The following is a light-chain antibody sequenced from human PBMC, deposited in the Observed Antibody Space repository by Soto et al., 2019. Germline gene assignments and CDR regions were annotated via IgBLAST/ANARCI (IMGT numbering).Light chain of an antibody. CDR2: GAS. V-gene: IGKV3-20*01. CDR3: QQYGSSLYT. CDR1: QSVSSSY. Sequence: EIVLTQSPGTLSLSPGERATLSCRASQSVSSSYLAWYQQKPGQAPRLLIYGASSRATGIPERFSGSGSGTDFTLTISRLEPEEFAVYYCQQYGSSLYTFGQGTKLEIK. J-gene: IGKJ2*01.